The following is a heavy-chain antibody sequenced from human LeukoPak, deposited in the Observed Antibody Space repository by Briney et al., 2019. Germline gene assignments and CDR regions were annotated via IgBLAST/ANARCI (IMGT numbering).Heavy chain of an antibody. CDR2: INPNSGGT. CDR3: ARDTSGEPYYYYYMDV. Sequence: ASVKVSCKASGYTFTGYYMHWVRQAPGQGLEWKGWINPNSGGTNYAQKFQGRVTMTRDTSISTAYMELSRLRSDDTAVYYCARDTSGEPYYYYYMDVWGKGTTVTVSS. V-gene: IGHV1-2*02. J-gene: IGHJ6*03. D-gene: IGHD2-8*01. CDR1: GYTFTGYY.